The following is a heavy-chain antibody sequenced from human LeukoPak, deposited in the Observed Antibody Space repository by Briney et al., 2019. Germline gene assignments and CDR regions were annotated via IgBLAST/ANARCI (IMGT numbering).Heavy chain of an antibody. CDR3: ARDNSVEDTAWWFDP. J-gene: IGHJ5*02. V-gene: IGHV1-8*02. D-gene: IGHD4-23*01. Sequence: ASVKVSCKASGYTFTSYDINWVRQATGQGLEWMGWMNPNSGNTGYAQKFQGRVTMTRDMSTSTDYMELSSLRSEDAAVYYCARDNSVEDTAWWFDPWGQGTLVTVSS. CDR2: MNPNSGNT. CDR1: GYTFTSYD.